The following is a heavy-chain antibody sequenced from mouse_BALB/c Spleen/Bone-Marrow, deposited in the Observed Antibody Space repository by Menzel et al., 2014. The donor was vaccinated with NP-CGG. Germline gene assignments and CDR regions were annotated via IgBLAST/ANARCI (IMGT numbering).Heavy chain of an antibody. CDR3: ARGRRYDGPYFDY. CDR2: ISPYIGGT. D-gene: IGHD2-14*01. Sequence: EVMLVESGPELVKPGASVKISCKASGYTFTDFNMHWVKQSLGKSLEWIGFISPYIGGTGYNQKFKSKATLTVDSSSSTAYMELRSLTSEDSAVYYCARGRRYDGPYFDYWGQGTTLTVSS. J-gene: IGHJ2*01. V-gene: IGHV1S29*02. CDR1: GYTFTDFN.